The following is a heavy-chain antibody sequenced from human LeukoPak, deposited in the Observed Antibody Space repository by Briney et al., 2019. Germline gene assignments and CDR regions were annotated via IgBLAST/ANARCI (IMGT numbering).Heavy chain of an antibody. J-gene: IGHJ6*02. V-gene: IGHV4/OR15-8*01. CDR1: VGSISSGNW. Sequence: SETLSLTCGVSVGSISSGNWWSWVRQSPGKGLEWIGEIYHNGTPNYNPSLKSRVTISADTFKNHFSLKLTSVTAADSAVYYCAAAPILRGEGGEHYKYGMDVWGQGTTVIVSS. D-gene: IGHD2-2*02. CDR3: AAAPILRGEGGEHYKYGMDV. CDR2: IYHNGTP.